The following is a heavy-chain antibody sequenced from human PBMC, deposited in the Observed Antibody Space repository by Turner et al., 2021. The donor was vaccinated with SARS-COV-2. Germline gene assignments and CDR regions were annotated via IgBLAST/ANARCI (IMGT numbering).Heavy chain of an antibody. D-gene: IGHD3-10*01. Sequence: QVQLLVSGGGGVQPGRSLRLSCAASGFIFSNYAMHWVRQATGKGLEWVAIISDDRSNKYYADSVKGRFTICRDNTKNTLYLQMNSLRAEDTAVYYCARDSGDFDYWGQGTLVTVSS. CDR3: ARDSGDFDY. CDR2: ISDDRSNK. J-gene: IGHJ4*02. V-gene: IGHV3-30-3*01. CDR1: GFIFSNYA.